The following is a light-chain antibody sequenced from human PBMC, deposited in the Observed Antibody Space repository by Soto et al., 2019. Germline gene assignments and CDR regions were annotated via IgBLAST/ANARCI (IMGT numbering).Light chain of an antibody. CDR3: AAWDDSLKGLV. J-gene: IGLJ1*01. V-gene: IGLV1-44*01. CDR2: NNN. Sequence: QSVLTQLPSASGTPGQRVTISCSGSSSNIGSNTVNWYQQLPGTAPKLLIYNNNQRPSGVPDRFSGSKSGTSASLAISGLQSEDEADYYCAAWDDSLKGLVFGTGTKLTVL. CDR1: SSNIGSNT.